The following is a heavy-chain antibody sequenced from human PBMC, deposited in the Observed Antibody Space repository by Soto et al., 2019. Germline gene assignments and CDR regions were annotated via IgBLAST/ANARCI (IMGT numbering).Heavy chain of an antibody. CDR3: TTDLLLYHGGKYYYYYGMDV. CDR1: GFTFSNAW. Sequence: GGSLRLSCAASGFTFSNAWMNWVRQAPGKGLEWVGRIKSKTDGGTTDYAAPVKGRFTISRDDSKNTLYLQMNSLKTEDTAVYYCTTDLLLYHGGKYYYYYGMDVWGQGTTVTVSS. CDR2: IKSKTDGGTT. V-gene: IGHV3-15*07. J-gene: IGHJ6*02. D-gene: IGHD2-2*02.